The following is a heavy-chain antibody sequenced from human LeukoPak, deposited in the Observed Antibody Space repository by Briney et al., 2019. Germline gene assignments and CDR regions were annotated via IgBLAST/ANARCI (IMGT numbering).Heavy chain of an antibody. CDR3: AKDHDSDVDTAMVFDY. CDR1: GFNFDDYA. Sequence: PGGSLRLSCAASGFNFDDYAMHWVRHAPGKGLEWVSGISRSSGSIDYADSVKGRFTISRDNAKNSLYLQMNSLRAEDTALYYCAKDHDSDVDTAMVFDYWGQGTLVTVSS. D-gene: IGHD5-18*01. V-gene: IGHV3-9*01. J-gene: IGHJ4*02. CDR2: ISRSSGSI.